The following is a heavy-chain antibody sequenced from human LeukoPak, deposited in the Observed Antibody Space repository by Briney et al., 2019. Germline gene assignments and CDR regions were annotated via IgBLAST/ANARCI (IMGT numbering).Heavy chain of an antibody. J-gene: IGHJ6*02. CDR3: ARDAHLVYYYYYGMDV. Sequence: GASVKVSCKASGYTFTSYVINWVRQATGQGLEWMGWMNPNSGNTGYAQKFQGRVTMTRNTSISTAYMELSSLRSEDTAVYYCARDAHLVYYYYYGMDVWGQGTTVTVSS. CDR1: GYTFTSYV. CDR2: MNPNSGNT. D-gene: IGHD6-6*01. V-gene: IGHV1-8*01.